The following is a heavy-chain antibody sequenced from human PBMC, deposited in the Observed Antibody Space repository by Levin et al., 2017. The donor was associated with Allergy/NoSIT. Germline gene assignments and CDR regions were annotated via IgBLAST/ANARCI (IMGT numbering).Heavy chain of an antibody. D-gene: IGHD2-2*02. CDR1: GGSISRSNYY. J-gene: IGHJ4*02. CDR2: IYYTGTT. CDR3: ARGAIPTTILGDFDY. Sequence: ASETLSLTCSVSGGSISRSNYYWGWIRQPPGKGLEWIGSIYYTGTTYYNPSLKSRVTISVDTSKNQFSLKLSSVTAADTAVYYCARGAIPTTILGDFDYWGQGTLVTVSS. V-gene: IGHV4-39*07.